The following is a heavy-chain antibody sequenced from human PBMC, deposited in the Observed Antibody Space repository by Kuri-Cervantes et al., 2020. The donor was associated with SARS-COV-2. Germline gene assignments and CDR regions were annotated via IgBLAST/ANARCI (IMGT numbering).Heavy chain of an antibody. V-gene: IGHV3-7*01. CDR3: ARGRQWLALYYFDY. CDR1: GFTFSSYW. D-gene: IGHD6-19*01. CDR2: IKQDGSEK. Sequence: GESLKISCAASGFTFSSYWMSWVRQAPGKGLEWVANIKQDGSEKYYVDSVKGRFTISRDNAKNSLYLQMNSLRAEDTAVYYCARGRQWLALYYFDYWGQGTRVTVSS. J-gene: IGHJ4*02.